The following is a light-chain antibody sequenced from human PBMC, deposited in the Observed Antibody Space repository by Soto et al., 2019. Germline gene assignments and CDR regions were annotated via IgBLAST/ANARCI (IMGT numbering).Light chain of an antibody. J-gene: IGKJ4*01. Sequence: DIVLTQSPAPLSLSPGERATPSSMALQSVSTYLAWYRQKPGQAPRLLIYDASNRATGIPASFSGSGSGTDFAVTVSSREPEDFAVYYCQQRSNWPLTFRGGPKVEIK. CDR1: QSVSTY. CDR2: DAS. CDR3: QQRSNWPLT. V-gene: IGKV3-11*01.